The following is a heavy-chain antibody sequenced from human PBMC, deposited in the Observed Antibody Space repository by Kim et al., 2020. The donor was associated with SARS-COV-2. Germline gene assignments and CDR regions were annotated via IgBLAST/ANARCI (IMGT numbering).Heavy chain of an antibody. D-gene: IGHD3-10*01. Sequence: SETLSLTCTVSGGSISSYYWSWIRQPPGKGLEWIGYIYYSGSTNYNPSLKSRVTISVDTSKNQFSLKLSSVTAADTAVYYCARGPSVWFGELLPYYYYG. CDR2: IYYSGST. CDR3: ARGPSVWFGELLPYYYYG. CDR1: GGSISSYY. V-gene: IGHV4-59*01. J-gene: IGHJ6*01.